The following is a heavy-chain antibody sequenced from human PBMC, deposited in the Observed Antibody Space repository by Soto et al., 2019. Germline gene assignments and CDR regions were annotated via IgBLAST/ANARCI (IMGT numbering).Heavy chain of an antibody. CDR1: GGSISSGGYY. Sequence: QVQLQESGHGLVKPSQTLSLTCTVSGGSISSGGYYWSWIRQHPGKGLEWIGYIYYSGSTYYNPSLKSRVTISGDTSKSQFSLKLGSVTAAETAVYYCARYYDSSGYYAFDIWGQGTMVTVSS. V-gene: IGHV4-31*03. D-gene: IGHD3-22*01. CDR2: IYYSGST. J-gene: IGHJ3*02. CDR3: ARYYDSSGYYAFDI.